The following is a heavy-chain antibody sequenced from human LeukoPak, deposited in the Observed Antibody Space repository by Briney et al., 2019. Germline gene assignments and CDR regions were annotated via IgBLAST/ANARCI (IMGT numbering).Heavy chain of an antibody. CDR2: ISFDGSNE. J-gene: IGHJ4*02. CDR1: GFTFNSNA. D-gene: IGHD3-16*01. V-gene: IGHV3-30-3*01. Sequence: GGSLRLSCAASGFTFNSNAMHWLRQAPGKGLEWVAIISFDGSNEYYAASVRGRFTISRDNSNNTLSLKMNNSSPGDTAVYYCARDFDYVWGNPDYWGRGTLVIVSS. CDR3: ARDFDYVWGNPDY.